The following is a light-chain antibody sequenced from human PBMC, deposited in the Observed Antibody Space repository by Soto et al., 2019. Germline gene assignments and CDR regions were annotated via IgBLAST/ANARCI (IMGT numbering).Light chain of an antibody. J-gene: IGKJ3*01. V-gene: IGKV1-27*01. CDR1: QAISNY. CDR2: AAS. Sequence: DIQMTQSPSSLSASVGDRVTITCRASQAISNYLAWYQQKPGKAPKLLIYAASTLQSGVPSRFSGSKSVTDFTLTISGLQPEDVATYYCQKYDGAPFTFGPGTKVDIK. CDR3: QKYDGAPFT.